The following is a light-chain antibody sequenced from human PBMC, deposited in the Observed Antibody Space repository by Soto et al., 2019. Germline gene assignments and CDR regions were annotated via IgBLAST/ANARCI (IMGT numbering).Light chain of an antibody. CDR3: CSYAGSSTYV. CDR1: SSYVGNYNL. V-gene: IGLV2-23*01. Sequence: APIRPASVPGSPGQSTAIAWTATSSYVGNYNLVSWYQQHPGKAPKLMIYEGSKRPSGVSNRFSGSKCGNTASLTISILQAEDEADYYWCSYAGSSTYVFGTGTKVTVL. CDR2: EGS. J-gene: IGLJ1*01.